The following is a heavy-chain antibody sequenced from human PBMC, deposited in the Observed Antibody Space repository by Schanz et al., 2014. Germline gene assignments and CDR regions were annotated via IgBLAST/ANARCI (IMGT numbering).Heavy chain of an antibody. CDR3: SRGECSSTSCHEVAPPDD. V-gene: IGHV4-30-4*08. Sequence: QVQLQESGPGLVKPSQTLSLTCTVSGGSINSAGHYWSWIRQPPGKGLEWIGYISYSGSTSFNPSLKSRLTMSVDTSKNQFSLRLSSVTAADTAIYYCSRGECSSTSCHEVAPPDDWGQGTLVTVSS. J-gene: IGHJ4*02. D-gene: IGHD2-2*01. CDR2: ISYSGST. CDR1: GGSINSAGHY.